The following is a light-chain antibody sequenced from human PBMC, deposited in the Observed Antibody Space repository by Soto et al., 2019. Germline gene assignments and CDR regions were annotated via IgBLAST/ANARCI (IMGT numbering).Light chain of an antibody. Sequence: QSVLTQPPSVSGAPGQRITISCTGSNSNIGAGYDVHWYQQLPGTAPKLLIFGNKNRPSGVPDRISGSKSGTSASLAITGLQAEDEADYYCSSYTSSSTLLFGGGTKLTVL. CDR3: SSYTSSSTLL. J-gene: IGLJ2*01. CDR1: NSNIGAGYD. V-gene: IGLV1-40*01. CDR2: GNK.